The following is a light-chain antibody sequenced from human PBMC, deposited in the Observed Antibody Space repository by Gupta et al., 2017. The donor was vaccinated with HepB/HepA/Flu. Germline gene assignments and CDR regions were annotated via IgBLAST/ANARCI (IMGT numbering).Light chain of an antibody. CDR3: QQYNDWPLS. Sequence: EIVLTQSPGTLSLSPGERATLPCRASQNGRRNLAWYQQKPGQPPRLLMYVASTRASTVPARFSGSGSGTDFTLNISSLQSEDFGVYFCQQYNDWPLSFGGGTKVEIK. CDR2: VAS. CDR1: QNGRRN. J-gene: IGKJ4*01. V-gene: IGKV3-15*01.